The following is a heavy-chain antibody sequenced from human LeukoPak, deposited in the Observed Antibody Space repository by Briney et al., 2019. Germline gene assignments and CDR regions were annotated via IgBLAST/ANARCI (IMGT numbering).Heavy chain of an antibody. CDR3: AKGPYYDFWSGYFYYMDV. J-gene: IGHJ6*03. CDR2: IYYSGST. D-gene: IGHD3-3*01. Sequence: SETLSLTCTVSGGSISGRYWSWIRQPPGKGLEWIGYIYYSGSTNYNPSLKSRVTISVDTSKNQFSLKLSSVTAADTAVYYCAKGPYYDFWSGYFYYMDVWGKGTTVTVSS. V-gene: IGHV4-59*11. CDR1: GGSISGRY.